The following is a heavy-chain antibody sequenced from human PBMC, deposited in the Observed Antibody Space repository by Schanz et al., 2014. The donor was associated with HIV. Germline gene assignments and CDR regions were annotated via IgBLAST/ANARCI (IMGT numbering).Heavy chain of an antibody. CDR2: IWYDGTNI. D-gene: IGHD6-13*01. V-gene: IGHV3-33*01. J-gene: IGHJ5*02. CDR1: GFTFNSYA. Sequence: QVQLVESGGGVVQPGRSLRLSCAASGFTFNSYAMHWVRQAPGKGREWVPVIWYDGTNIDYADSVKGRFTVSRDNSKNMLYLQMNSLRAEDTAVYYCAREYYSRNWNWFDPWGQGTLVTVSS. CDR3: AREYYSRNWNWFDP.